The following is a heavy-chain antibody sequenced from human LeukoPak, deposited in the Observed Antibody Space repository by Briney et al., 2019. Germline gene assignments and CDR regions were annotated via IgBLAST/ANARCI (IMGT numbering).Heavy chain of an antibody. J-gene: IGHJ4*02. CDR2: IRYDGSNK. V-gene: IGHV3-30*02. CDR1: GFTFSSYG. Sequence: GGSLRLSCAASGFTFSSYGMHWVRQAPGKGLEWVAFIRYDGSNKYYADSVKGRFTISRDNSKNTLYLQMNSLRAEDTAVYYCAKDISMVRGVTIDYWGQGTLVTVSS. D-gene: IGHD3-10*01. CDR3: AKDISMVRGVTIDY.